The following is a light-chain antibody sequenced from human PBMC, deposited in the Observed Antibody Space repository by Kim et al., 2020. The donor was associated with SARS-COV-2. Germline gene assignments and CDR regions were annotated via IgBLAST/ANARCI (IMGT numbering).Light chain of an antibody. Sequence: SASVGDRVTIICRASQSVSSWLAWYQQKPGKAPKLLIYKASSLESGVPSRFSGSGSGTEFTLTISSLQPDDFATYYCQQYNDYSYTFGQGTKLEIK. J-gene: IGKJ2*01. CDR3: QQYNDYSYT. CDR1: QSVSSW. CDR2: KAS. V-gene: IGKV1-5*03.